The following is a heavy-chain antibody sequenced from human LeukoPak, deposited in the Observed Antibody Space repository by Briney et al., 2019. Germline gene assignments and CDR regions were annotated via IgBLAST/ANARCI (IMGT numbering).Heavy chain of an antibody. V-gene: IGHV3-11*01. CDR3: ARDRAYYYDSSGYYYFDH. CDR2: ISFSGSPT. Sequence: GGSLILSCAASGFTFSDYYMSWIRQAPGKGLEWVSYISFSGSPTQYADSVKGRFTISRDNAKNSLYLQMNSLRDEDTAVYYCARDRAYYYDSSGYYYFDHWGQGTLVTVSS. J-gene: IGHJ4*02. CDR1: GFTFSDYY. D-gene: IGHD3-22*01.